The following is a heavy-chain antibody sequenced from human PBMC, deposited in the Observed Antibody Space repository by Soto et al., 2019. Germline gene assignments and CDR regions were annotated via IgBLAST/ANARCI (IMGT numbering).Heavy chain of an antibody. Sequence: QVQLQESGPGLVKPSQTLSLTCTVSGGSISSGGYYWSWIRQHPGKGLEWIGYIYYSGSTYYNPPLKSQVTVSVYTSKNQSSLKLSSVTAADTAVYYCARWVGATSFDYWGQGTLVPVSS. J-gene: IGHJ4*02. D-gene: IGHD1-26*01. CDR1: GGSISSGGYY. CDR2: IYYSGST. V-gene: IGHV4-31*01. CDR3: ARWVGATSFDY.